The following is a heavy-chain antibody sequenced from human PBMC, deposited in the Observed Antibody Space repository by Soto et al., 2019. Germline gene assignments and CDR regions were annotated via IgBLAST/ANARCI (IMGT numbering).Heavy chain of an antibody. CDR3: ARFIYYDSSGYFGY. CDR1: GGTFSSYA. D-gene: IGHD3-22*01. V-gene: IGHV1-69*13. Sequence: ASVKVSCKASGGTFSSYAISWVRQAPGQGLEWMGGIIPIFGTANYAQKFQGRVTITADESTSTAYMELSSLRSEDTAVYYCARFIYYDSSGYFGYWGQGTLVTV. CDR2: IIPIFGTA. J-gene: IGHJ4*02.